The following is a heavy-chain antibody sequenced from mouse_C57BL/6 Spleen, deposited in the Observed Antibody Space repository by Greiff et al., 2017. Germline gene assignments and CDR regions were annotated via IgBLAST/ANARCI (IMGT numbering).Heavy chain of an antibody. CDR1: GYTFTSYG. V-gene: IGHV1-81*01. CDR3: ARWSTTYDY. J-gene: IGHJ2*01. Sequence: QVQLQQPGAELARPGASVKLSCKASGYTFTSYGISWVKQRTGQGLEWICEIYPTSGNTYYNHKFKGQAPLTADKSSSTAYMELRGLTSEDSAVYFCARWSTTYDYWGQGTTLTVSS. D-gene: IGHD5-5*01. CDR2: IYPTSGNT.